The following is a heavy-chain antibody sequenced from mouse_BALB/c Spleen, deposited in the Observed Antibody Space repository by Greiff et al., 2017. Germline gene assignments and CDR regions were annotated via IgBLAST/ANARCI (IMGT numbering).Heavy chain of an antibody. CDR1: GFTFSDYY. Sequence: EVKVVESGGGLVKPGGSLKLSCAASGFTFSDYYMYWVRQTPEKRLEWVATISDGGSYTYYPDSVKGRFTISRDNAKYNLYLQMSSLKSEDTAMYYCARDPPYGYDAMDYWGQGTSVTVSS. CDR3: ARDPPYGYDAMDY. D-gene: IGHD1-1*02. V-gene: IGHV5-4*02. J-gene: IGHJ4*01. CDR2: ISDGGSYT.